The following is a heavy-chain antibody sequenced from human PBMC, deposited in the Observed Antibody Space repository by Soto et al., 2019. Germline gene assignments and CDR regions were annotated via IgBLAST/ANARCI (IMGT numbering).Heavy chain of an antibody. CDR1: GYTFTGYD. CDR3: ATAFSKNYYYYGMDV. CDR2: INPNSGGT. D-gene: IGHD2-2*01. V-gene: IGHV1-2*04. J-gene: IGHJ6*02. Sequence: ASVKVSCKASGYTFTGYDMHWVRQAPGQGLEWMGWINPNSGGTNYAQKFQGWVTMTRDTSISTAYMELSRLRSDDTAVYYCATAFSKNYYYYGMDVWGQGTTVTVSS.